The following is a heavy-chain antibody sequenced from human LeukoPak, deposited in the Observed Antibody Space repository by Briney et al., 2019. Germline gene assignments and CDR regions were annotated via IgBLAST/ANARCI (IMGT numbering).Heavy chain of an antibody. Sequence: GGSLRLSCAASGFTFSSYWMHRVRQAPGEGLEWVSSITTSGGSTYYADSVKGRFTISRDNAKNTLYLQMNSLRAEDTAVYYCAKDHYVSGRYDAFDIWGQGTMVTVSS. CDR3: AKDHYVSGRYDAFDI. CDR1: GFTFSSYW. V-gene: IGHV3-23*01. D-gene: IGHD3-10*01. CDR2: ITTSGGST. J-gene: IGHJ3*02.